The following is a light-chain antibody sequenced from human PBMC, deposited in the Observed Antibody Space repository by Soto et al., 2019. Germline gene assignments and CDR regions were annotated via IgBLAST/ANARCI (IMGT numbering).Light chain of an antibody. J-gene: IGKJ1*01. Sequence: DIQMTQSPSTLSASVGDRVTITCRASQNISKCLAWYQQKPGTAPKLLIYKASFLESGAPSIFSGSGSGTEYLLTISSLQADDVATYYCQQYGTNWTFGQGTIVEVK. CDR1: QNISKC. V-gene: IGKV1-5*03. CDR2: KAS. CDR3: QQYGTNWT.